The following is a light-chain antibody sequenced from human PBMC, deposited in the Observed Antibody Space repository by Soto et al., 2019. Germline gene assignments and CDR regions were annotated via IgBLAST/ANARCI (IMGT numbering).Light chain of an antibody. CDR3: QQYGSPLT. J-gene: IGKJ4*01. CDR1: QSVSSSY. Sequence: EIVLTQSPGTLSLSPGERATLSCRASQSVSSSYLAWYQQKPGQAPRLLIYGASSRATGIPDRFSRSGSGTDFTLTISRLEGEDFAVYYCQQYGSPLTFGGGTKVEIK. V-gene: IGKV3-20*01. CDR2: GAS.